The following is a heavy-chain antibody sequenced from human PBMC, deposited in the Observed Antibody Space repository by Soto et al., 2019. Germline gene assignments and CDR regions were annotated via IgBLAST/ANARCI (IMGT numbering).Heavy chain of an antibody. CDR3: ARNNGQVVRFDP. CDR1: GASITDYY. J-gene: IGHJ5*02. CDR2: IYDSGTT. V-gene: IGHV4-59*01. Sequence: QVQLQESGPGLVKPSETLSLTCAVSGASITDYYWSWIRQPPGKGLEWIGYIYDSGTTNYNPSLKSRVTISVDTSKNQFSLKLSSVTAADTAVYYCARNNGQVVRFDPWGQGALVTVSS. D-gene: IGHD2-8*01.